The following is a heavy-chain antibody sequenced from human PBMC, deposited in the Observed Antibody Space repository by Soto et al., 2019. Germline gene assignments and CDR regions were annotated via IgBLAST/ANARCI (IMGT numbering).Heavy chain of an antibody. CDR3: ARDPPRDGTASWDADS. J-gene: IGHJ4*02. CDR1: GFTFSSYA. Sequence: GGSLRLSCAASGFTFSSYAMSWVRQAPGKGLDWVSAISGSGGSTYYADAVEGRFTISRDNAKNTLSLEMNNVRGEDTGVYYCARDPPRDGTASWDADSWGLGTLVTVSS. V-gene: IGHV3-23*01. CDR2: ISGSGGST. D-gene: IGHD2-15*01.